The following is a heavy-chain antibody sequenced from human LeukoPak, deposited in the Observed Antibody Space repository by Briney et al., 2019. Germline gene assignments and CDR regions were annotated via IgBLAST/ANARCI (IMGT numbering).Heavy chain of an antibody. D-gene: IGHD3-22*01. Sequence: SQTLSLTCTVSGGAMSNYYWSWIRQPPGKGLEWIGYIFSRGNTNYNPSLKSRVTISVDTSKSQLSLKLNSVTAADTAVYYCARVGDTSSYYYFLDFWGQGTLVTVSS. CDR3: ARVGDTSSYYYFLDF. CDR1: GGAMSNYY. CDR2: IFSRGNT. J-gene: IGHJ4*02. V-gene: IGHV4-4*08.